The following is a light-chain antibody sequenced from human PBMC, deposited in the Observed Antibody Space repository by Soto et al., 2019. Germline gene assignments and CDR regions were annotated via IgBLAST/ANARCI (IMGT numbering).Light chain of an antibody. Sequence: DIVMTQSPDSLAVSLGERVTITCKSSQSLFFSSTNKNYLAWYQQRPGQSPKLLIYWASTRESGVPDRFSGSGSDTDFTLTISGLQAEDVTHYYCQQYYTTPYTFGQGTRLEIK. CDR1: QSLFFSSTNKNY. CDR2: WAS. V-gene: IGKV4-1*01. J-gene: IGKJ2*01. CDR3: QQYYTTPYT.